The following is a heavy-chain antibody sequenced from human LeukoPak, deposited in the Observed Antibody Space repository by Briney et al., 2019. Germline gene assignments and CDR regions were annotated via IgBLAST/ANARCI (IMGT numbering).Heavy chain of an antibody. D-gene: IGHD2-21*02. CDR1: GFTLSSYA. CDR3: AKGAYCGGDCYDWYFDL. J-gene: IGHJ2*01. Sequence: GGSLKLSCAASGFTLSSYAMSWVRKAQGKGREGVSAFVGSVGSTDYADSVKGRFTISRDNSKNTLYLQMNSLRAEDTTVYYCAKGAYCGGDCYDWYFDLWGRGTLVTVSS. CDR2: FVGSVGST. V-gene: IGHV3-23*01.